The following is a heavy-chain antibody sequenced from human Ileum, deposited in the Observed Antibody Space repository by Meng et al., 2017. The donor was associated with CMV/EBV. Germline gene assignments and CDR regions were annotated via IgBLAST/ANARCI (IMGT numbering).Heavy chain of an antibody. J-gene: IGHJ6*02. Sequence: GESLKISCAASGFTFSSYGMHWVRQAPGKGLEWVAFIRYDGSNKYYADSVKGRFTISRDNSKSTLYLQMNSLRAEDTAVYYCANPLVGDYYYYGMDVWGQGTTVTVSS. CDR1: GFTFSSYG. CDR3: ANPLVGDYYYYGMDV. V-gene: IGHV3-30*02. D-gene: IGHD6-13*01. CDR2: IRYDGSNK.